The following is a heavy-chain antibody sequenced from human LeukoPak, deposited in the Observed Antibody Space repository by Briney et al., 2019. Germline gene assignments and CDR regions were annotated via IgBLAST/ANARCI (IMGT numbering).Heavy chain of an antibody. CDR3: ARAITIFGVVVTDYYYYMDV. CDR1: GFTFSSYW. J-gene: IGHJ6*03. V-gene: IGHV3-7*01. CDR2: IKQDGSEK. Sequence: GGSLRLSCAASGFTFSSYWMSWVRQAPGKGLEWVANIKQDGSEKYYVDSVKGRFTISRDNAKNSLYLQMNSLRAEDTAVYYCARAITIFGVVVTDYYYYMDVWGKGTTVTVSS. D-gene: IGHD3-3*01.